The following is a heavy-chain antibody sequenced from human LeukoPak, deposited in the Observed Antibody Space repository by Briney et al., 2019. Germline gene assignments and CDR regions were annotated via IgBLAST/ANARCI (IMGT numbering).Heavy chain of an antibody. CDR3: AIYGDYGY. CDR1: GYTFTGYY. V-gene: IGHV1-2*06. Sequence: ASVKVSCKASGYTFTGYYIQWVRQAPGQGLEWMGRVNPNNGGTNYAQKFQGRVTMTRDTSINTAYMELSRLTSDDTAVYYCAIYGDYGYWGQGSLVTVSS. D-gene: IGHD4-17*01. CDR2: VNPNNGGT. J-gene: IGHJ4*02.